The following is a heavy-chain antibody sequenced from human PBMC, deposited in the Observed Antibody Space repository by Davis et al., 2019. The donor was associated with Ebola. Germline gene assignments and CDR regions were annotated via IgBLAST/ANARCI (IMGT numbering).Heavy chain of an antibody. D-gene: IGHD2-15*01. V-gene: IGHV1-2*02. Sequence: ASVKVSCKASGYTITTHYIHWLRQAPGQGFEWMGWINPNSGDTNYAKNFQGRVTMTRDTSISTAYMELSRLRSDDTALYYCAKLREYCNGGSCYLDSWGQGTLVSVSS. J-gene: IGHJ4*02. CDR2: INPNSGDT. CDR3: AKLREYCNGGSCYLDS. CDR1: GYTITTHY.